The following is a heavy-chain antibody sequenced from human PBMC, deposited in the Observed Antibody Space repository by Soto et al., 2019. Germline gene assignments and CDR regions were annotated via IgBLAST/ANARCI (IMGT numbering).Heavy chain of an antibody. Sequence: ASETLSLTCTVSGGSSISYYWGWIRQPPGKGLEWIGYIYYSGNTYYNPSLKSRVTISVDTSKNQFSLKLSSVTAADTAVYYCASARGGTNFDYWGQGTLVTVSS. CDR1: GGSSISYY. CDR3: ASARGGTNFDY. CDR2: IYYSGNT. D-gene: IGHD3-10*01. J-gene: IGHJ4*02. V-gene: IGHV4-59*04.